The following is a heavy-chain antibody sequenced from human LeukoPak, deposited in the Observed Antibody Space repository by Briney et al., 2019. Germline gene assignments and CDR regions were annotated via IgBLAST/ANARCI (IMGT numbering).Heavy chain of an antibody. Sequence: GGSLRLSCAASGFTFSSYWMHWVRQAPGKGLVWVSHINSDGSSTNYADSVKGRFTISRDNAKNSLYLQMNSLRAEDTAVYYCARSLGYCSAGSCFPFDYWGQGTLVTVSS. CDR2: INSDGSST. J-gene: IGHJ4*02. V-gene: IGHV3-74*01. CDR1: GFTFSSYW. D-gene: IGHD2-15*01. CDR3: ARSLGYCSAGSCFPFDY.